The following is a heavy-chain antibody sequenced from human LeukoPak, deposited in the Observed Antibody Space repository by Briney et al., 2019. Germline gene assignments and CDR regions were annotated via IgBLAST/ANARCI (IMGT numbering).Heavy chain of an antibody. D-gene: IGHD6-19*01. CDR1: GFTFSSYG. J-gene: IGHJ4*02. Sequence: GRSLRLSCAASGFTFSSYGMHWVRQAPGKGLEWVAVIWYDGSNKYYADSVKGRFTISRDNSKNTLYLQMNSLRAEDTAVYYCAKDRDSSGWLTPTFDYWGQGTLVTVSS. V-gene: IGHV3-33*06. CDR2: IWYDGSNK. CDR3: AKDRDSSGWLTPTFDY.